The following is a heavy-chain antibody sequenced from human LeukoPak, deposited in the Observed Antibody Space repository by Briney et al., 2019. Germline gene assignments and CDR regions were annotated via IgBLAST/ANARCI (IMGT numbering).Heavy chain of an antibody. Sequence: SETLSLTCTVSGGSISSYYWSWIRQPAGKGLEWIGRIYTSGSTNYNPSLKSRVTISVDTSKNQFSLKLSSVTAADTAVYYCARDIKRYCTNGVCYSGDAFDIWGQGTMVTVSS. CDR1: GGSISSYY. CDR2: IYTSGST. D-gene: IGHD2-8*01. V-gene: IGHV4-4*07. CDR3: ARDIKRYCTNGVCYSGDAFDI. J-gene: IGHJ3*02.